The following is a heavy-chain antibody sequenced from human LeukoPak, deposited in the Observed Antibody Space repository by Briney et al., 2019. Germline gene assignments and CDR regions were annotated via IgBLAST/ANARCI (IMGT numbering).Heavy chain of an antibody. CDR3: AKNRGHCVDGVCHNYYYMDV. D-gene: IGHD2-8*02. CDR2: VSGSAGRT. CDR1: GFTFSSYA. J-gene: IGHJ6*03. V-gene: IGHV3-23*01. Sequence: GGSLRLSCAASGFTFSSYAMTWVRQAPGKGLEWVSTVSGSAGRTDYADSVKGRFTISKDNLKNTLYLQMNGLRAEDTAVYYCAKNRGHCVDGVCHNYYYMDVWGRGTTVTVSS.